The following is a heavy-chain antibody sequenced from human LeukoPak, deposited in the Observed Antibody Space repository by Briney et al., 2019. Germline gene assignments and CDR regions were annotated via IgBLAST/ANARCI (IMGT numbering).Heavy chain of an antibody. CDR1: GYTFTGYY. Sequence: ASVKVSCKASGYTFTGYYMHWVRQAPGQGLEWMGWINPNSGGTNYAQRFQGRVTMTRDTSISTAYMELSRLRSDDTAVYYCARGYYDSSGYLLLWGQGTLVTVSS. CDR3: ARGYYDSSGYLLL. D-gene: IGHD3-22*01. V-gene: IGHV1-2*02. J-gene: IGHJ4*02. CDR2: INPNSGGT.